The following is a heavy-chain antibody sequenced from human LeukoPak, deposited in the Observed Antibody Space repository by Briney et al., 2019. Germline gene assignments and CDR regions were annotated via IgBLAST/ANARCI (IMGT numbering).Heavy chain of an antibody. D-gene: IGHD5/OR15-5a*01. J-gene: IGHJ6*02. CDR3: ARVGLRREGYYYYGMDV. CDR2: IIPIFGTA. CDR1: GYTFTSYA. V-gene: IGHV1-69*13. Sequence: SVKVSCKASGYTFTSYAMHWVRQAPGQGLEWMGGIIPIFGTANYAQKFQGRVTITADESTSTAYMELSSLRSEDTAVYYCARVGLRREGYYYYGMDVWGQGTTVTVSS.